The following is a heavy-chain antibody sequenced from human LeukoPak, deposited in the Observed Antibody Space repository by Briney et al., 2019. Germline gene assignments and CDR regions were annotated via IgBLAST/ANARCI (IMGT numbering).Heavy chain of an antibody. CDR1: DGSISNYY. Sequence: SETLSLTCSVFDGSISNYYWSWIRQPPGKGLEWIGYIYSSGNTNYNPSLNSRVTISLDTSKNQFSLMLRSLAAADTAVYYCARRYTASPGERFDYWGQGTLVTVSS. D-gene: IGHD2-2*02. J-gene: IGHJ4*02. CDR2: IYSSGNT. CDR3: ARRYTASPGERFDY. V-gene: IGHV4-59*08.